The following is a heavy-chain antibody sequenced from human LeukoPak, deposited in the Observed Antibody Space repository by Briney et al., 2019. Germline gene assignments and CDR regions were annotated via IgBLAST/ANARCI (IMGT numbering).Heavy chain of an antibody. CDR3: ARTGGYGGNYFDY. CDR2: IYYTGST. CDR1: GGSISTYY. Sequence: SETLSLTCTVSGGSISTYYWSWIRQPPGKGLEWIGYIYYTGSTNYNPSLKSRVTISVDTSKNQFSLKLSSVTAADTAVYYCARTGGYGGNYFDYWGQGTLVTVSS. V-gene: IGHV4-59*08. D-gene: IGHD6-13*01. J-gene: IGHJ4*02.